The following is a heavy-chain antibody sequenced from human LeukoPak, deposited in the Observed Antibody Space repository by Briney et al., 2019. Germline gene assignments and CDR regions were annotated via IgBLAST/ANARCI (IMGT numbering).Heavy chain of an antibody. Sequence: GGSLRLSCAASGFTFSDYYMSWIRQAPGKGLERVSYISESSSYTNYADSVKRPFTISRDNANNSHYLQRESLRGEDTAVYYCARDRVGYYFDYWGQGTLVTVSS. CDR1: GFTFSDYY. V-gene: IGHV3-11*05. CDR2: ISESSSYT. J-gene: IGHJ4*02. D-gene: IGHD2-2*01. CDR3: ARDRVGYYFDY.